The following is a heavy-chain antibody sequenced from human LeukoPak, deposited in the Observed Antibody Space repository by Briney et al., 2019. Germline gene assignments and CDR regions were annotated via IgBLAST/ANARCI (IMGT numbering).Heavy chain of an antibody. V-gene: IGHV1-24*01. D-gene: IGHD1-7*01. Sequence: ASVKVSCKVSGYTLTELSMHWVRRAPGKGLEWMGGFDPEDGETIYAQKFQGRVTMTEDTSTDTAYMELSSLRSEDTAVYYCATERFGPNWNYPTLPLTWGQGTLVTVSS. J-gene: IGHJ4*02. CDR3: ATERFGPNWNYPTLPLT. CDR1: GYTLTELS. CDR2: FDPEDGET.